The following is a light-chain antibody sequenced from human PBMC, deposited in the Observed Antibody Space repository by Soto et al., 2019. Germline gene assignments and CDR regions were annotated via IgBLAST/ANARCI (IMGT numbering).Light chain of an antibody. CDR2: GAS. CDR3: QQYDSYPPT. J-gene: IGKJ4*02. Sequence: DIQMTQSPSSLSASVGDRVTITCRASQRISSRLAWYQQKPEKAPKALIYGASSLQSWVPSRFRGSGSGTDFCLTIIGLQPEDFATYSCQQYDSYPPTFGGGTKVEIK. CDR1: QRISSR. V-gene: IGKV1D-16*01.